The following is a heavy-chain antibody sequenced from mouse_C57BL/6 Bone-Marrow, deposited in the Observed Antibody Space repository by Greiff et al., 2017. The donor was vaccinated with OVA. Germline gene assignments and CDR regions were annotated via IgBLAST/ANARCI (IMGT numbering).Heavy chain of an antibody. CDR2: IRNKANGYTT. CDR3: ARWGTVEDFDV. Sequence: VQLKESGGGLVQPGGSLSLSCAASGFTFTDYYMSWVRQPPGKALEWLGFIRNKANGYTTEYSASVKGRFTISRDNSQSILYLQMNALRAEDSATYYCARWGTVEDFDVWGTGTTVTVSS. V-gene: IGHV7-3*01. CDR1: GFTFTDYY. J-gene: IGHJ1*03. D-gene: IGHD1-1*01.